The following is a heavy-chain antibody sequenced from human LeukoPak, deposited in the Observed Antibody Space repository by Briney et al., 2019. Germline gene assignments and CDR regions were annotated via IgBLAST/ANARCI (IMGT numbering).Heavy chain of an antibody. V-gene: IGHV3-7*01. CDR1: GFTFSSYW. J-gene: IGHJ3*02. Sequence: GGSLRLSCAASGFTFSSYWMSWVRQAPGKGLEWVANIKQDGSEKYYVDSVKGRFTISRDNAKNSLYLQMNSLRAEDTAVYYCARARRTTTYYDILTGRFLPDAFVIWGQGTMVTVSS. CDR2: IKQDGSEK. CDR3: ARARRTTTYYDILTGRFLPDAFVI. D-gene: IGHD3-9*01.